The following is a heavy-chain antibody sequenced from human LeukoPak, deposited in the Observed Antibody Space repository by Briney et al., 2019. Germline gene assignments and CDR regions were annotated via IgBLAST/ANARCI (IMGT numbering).Heavy chain of an antibody. CDR1: GFTFSSYW. CDR3: ARDSPYSSSSGSFDY. J-gene: IGHJ4*02. CDR2: INSDGSST. Sequence: PGGSLRLSCAASGFTFSSYWMHWVRQAPGKGLVWVSRINSDGSSTSYADSVKGRFTISRDNAKNTLYLQMNSLRAEDTAVYYCARDSPYSSSSGSFDYWGQGTLVTVSS. D-gene: IGHD6-13*01. V-gene: IGHV3-74*01.